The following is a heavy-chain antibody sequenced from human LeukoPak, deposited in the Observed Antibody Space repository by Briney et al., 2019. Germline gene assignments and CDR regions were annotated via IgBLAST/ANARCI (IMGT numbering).Heavy chain of an antibody. Sequence: AGGSLRLSCSASGFTFNDCGMHWVRQTPDKGLEWVAVSTYGGTKSYYVASVKGRFTISRDTSQNTLYLQMNSLRPEDTALYYCVKEASSGLYRTADFWGQGTLVTVSS. V-gene: IGHV3-30*18. CDR2: STYGGTKS. CDR3: VKEASSGLYRTADF. CDR1: GFTFNDCG. J-gene: IGHJ4*02. D-gene: IGHD6-19*01.